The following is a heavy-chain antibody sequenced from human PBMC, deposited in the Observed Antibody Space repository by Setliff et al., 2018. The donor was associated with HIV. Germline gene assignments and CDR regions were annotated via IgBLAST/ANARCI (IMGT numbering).Heavy chain of an antibody. CDR1: GGSFSGYY. D-gene: IGHD4-17*01. V-gene: IGHV3-11*05. CDR3: AKDWTTVTTYDLPFDY. J-gene: IGHJ4*02. CDR2: ISSSSSYT. Sequence: LSLTCAVYGGSFSGYYMSWIRQAPGKGLEWISYISSSSSYTNYADSVKGRFTISRDNSKNTLYLQMNSLRAEDTAVYYCAKDWTTVTTYDLPFDYWGQGTLVTVSS.